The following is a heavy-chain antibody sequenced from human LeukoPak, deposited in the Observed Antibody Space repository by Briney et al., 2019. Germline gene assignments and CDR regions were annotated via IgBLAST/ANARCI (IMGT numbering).Heavy chain of an antibody. CDR3: ANEIRPNDY. J-gene: IGHJ4*02. CDR1: GFTFSSHA. V-gene: IGHV3-23*01. CDR2: ISISGDTT. D-gene: IGHD4-17*01. Sequence: GGSLRLSCAASGFTFSSHAMTWVRQAPGKGLEWVSAISISGDTTYYADAVKGRFTISRDNSKNTVYLQVNSLRAEDTAVYYCANEIRPNDYWGQGTLVTVSS.